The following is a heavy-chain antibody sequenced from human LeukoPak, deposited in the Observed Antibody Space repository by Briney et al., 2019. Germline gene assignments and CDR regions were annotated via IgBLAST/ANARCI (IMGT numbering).Heavy chain of an antibody. CDR2: MSASGGST. J-gene: IGHJ2*01. Sequence: PGGSLRLSSAASGFTFSGYAMTWVRQAPGKGLEWVSAMSASGGSTFYADSVKGRFTSSRDNSKNTLYLQINSLRAEDTAIYYCARVGPNWYFDLWGRGTLVTVSS. CDR1: GFTFSGYA. V-gene: IGHV3-23*01. CDR3: ARVGPNWYFDL.